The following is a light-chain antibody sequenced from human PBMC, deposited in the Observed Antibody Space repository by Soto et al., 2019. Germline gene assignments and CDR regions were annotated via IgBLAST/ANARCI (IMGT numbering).Light chain of an antibody. CDR1: KLGDKY. Sequence: YELTQPPSVSVSPGHTASITCSGDKLGDKYASCYQQKPGQSPVVVIYQDKKRPSGIPERFAGSNSGNTATLTTAGNQAMDEADYYCQSWDTSTAWVFGGGTKVTVL. V-gene: IGLV3-1*01. CDR2: QDK. CDR3: QSWDTSTAWV. J-gene: IGLJ2*01.